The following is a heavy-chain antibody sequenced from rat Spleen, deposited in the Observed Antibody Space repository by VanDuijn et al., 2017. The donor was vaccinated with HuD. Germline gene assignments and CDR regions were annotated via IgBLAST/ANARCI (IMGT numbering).Heavy chain of an antibody. CDR2: ISSGGAT. Sequence: QVQLKESGPGLVQTSQTLSLTCSVSGFSLTSNGVSWVRQSPGEGLQWIAAISSGGATYYNSALKSRLSISRDTSKSQVFLKMNSLQTDDTAIYFCTRTYGGYTSHWFTYWGQGTLVTVSS. J-gene: IGHJ3*01. CDR1: GFSLTSNG. D-gene: IGHD1-11*01. V-gene: IGHV2S12*01. CDR3: TRTYGGYTSHWFTY.